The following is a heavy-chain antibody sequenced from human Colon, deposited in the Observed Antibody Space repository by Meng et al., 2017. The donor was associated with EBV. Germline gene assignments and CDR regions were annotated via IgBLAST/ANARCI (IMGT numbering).Heavy chain of an antibody. J-gene: IGHJ4*02. V-gene: IGHV4-39*01. Sequence: GSGPGLVRPSQTLSLTCTVSGGSLENSYLSWDWIRQPPGKGLEWIGSVRYSGTAYYNPSLTSRVTISVDTSKNQFSLNLSSLTAADTAVYHCARHVYGDSYGFWGQGTLVTVSS. CDR3: ARHVYGDSYGF. D-gene: IGHD4-17*01. CDR1: GGSLENSYLS. CDR2: VRYSGTA.